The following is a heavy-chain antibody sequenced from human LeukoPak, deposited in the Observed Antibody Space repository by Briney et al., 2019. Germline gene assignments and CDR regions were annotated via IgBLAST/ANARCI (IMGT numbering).Heavy chain of an antibody. J-gene: IGHJ4*02. CDR3: ARLPPGSLDY. Sequence: ALVKVSCKASGYTFTDYVMHWVRQAPGQRPEWMGWINPANGNTKFSQKFQGRVTLTRDTSARTAYMELTSLRSEDTAVYYCARLPPGSLDYWGQGTLVTVSS. V-gene: IGHV1-3*01. D-gene: IGHD3-10*01. CDR1: GYTFTDYV. CDR2: INPANGNT.